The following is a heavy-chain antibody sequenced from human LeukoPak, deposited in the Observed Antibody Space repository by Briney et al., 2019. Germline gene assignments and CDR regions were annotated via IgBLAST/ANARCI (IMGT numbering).Heavy chain of an antibody. V-gene: IGHV3-30-3*01. CDR2: ISYDGSNK. Sequence: GGSLRLSCAASGFTFSSYAMHWVRQAPGKGREWVAVISYDGSNKYYADSVKGRFTISRDNSKNTLYLQMNSLRAEDTAVYYCAREGPKMTRAFDIWGQGTMVTVSS. CDR1: GFTFSSYA. D-gene: IGHD2-21*02. J-gene: IGHJ3*02. CDR3: AREGPKMTRAFDI.